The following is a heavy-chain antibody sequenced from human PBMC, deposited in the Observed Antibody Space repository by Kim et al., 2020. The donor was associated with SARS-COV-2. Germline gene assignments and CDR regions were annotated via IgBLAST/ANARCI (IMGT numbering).Heavy chain of an antibody. D-gene: IGHD3-10*01. Sequence: SETLSLTCTVSGGSISSSSYYWGWIRQPPGKGLEWIGSIYYSGSTYYNPSLKSRVTISVDTSKNQFSLKLSSVTAADTAVYYCARDSSVPRWYFDYWGQGTLVTVSS. CDR2: IYYSGST. J-gene: IGHJ4*02. V-gene: IGHV4-39*02. CDR1: GGSISSSSYY. CDR3: ARDSSVPRWYFDY.